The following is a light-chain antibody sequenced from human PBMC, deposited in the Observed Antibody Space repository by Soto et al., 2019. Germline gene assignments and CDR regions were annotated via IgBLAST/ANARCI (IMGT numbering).Light chain of an antibody. V-gene: IGKV4-1*01. CDR1: QSVLYDSNNKNY. J-gene: IGKJ1*01. Sequence: DIVMSQSPDSLAASLDERATINCKSSQSVLYDSNNKNYLAWYQQKPGQPPKLLIYWASTRESGVPDRFSGSGSGTDFTLNITSLQAEDVEVYYCQQYRSWPRTFGQGTKVDIK. CDR2: WAS. CDR3: QQYRSWPRT.